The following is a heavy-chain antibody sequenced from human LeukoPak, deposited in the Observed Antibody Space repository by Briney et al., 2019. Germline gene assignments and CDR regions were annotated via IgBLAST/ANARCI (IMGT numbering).Heavy chain of an antibody. D-gene: IGHD5-24*01. V-gene: IGHV5-51*03. CDR1: GYSFTNYW. CDR2: IYPGDSDT. Sequence: GESLKISCKGSGYSFTNYWIGWVRQMPGKGLELMGIIYPGDSDTRYSPSFQGQVTISAEKSISTAYLQWSSLKASDTALYYCASRKKGMASAGFDYWGQGTLVTVSS. J-gene: IGHJ4*02. CDR3: ASRKKGMASAGFDY.